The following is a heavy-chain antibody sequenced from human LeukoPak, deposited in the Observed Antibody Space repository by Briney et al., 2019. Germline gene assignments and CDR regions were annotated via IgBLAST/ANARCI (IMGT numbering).Heavy chain of an antibody. Sequence: GESLKISCKGSGYRFTSYWIGWVRQMPGKGLEWMGIISPGDSDTRYSPSFQGQVTISADKSISTAYLQWSSLKASDTAMYYCARQKTYYYGSDAFDIWGQGTMVTVSS. CDR2: ISPGDSDT. V-gene: IGHV5-51*01. CDR3: ARQKTYYYGSDAFDI. D-gene: IGHD3-10*01. J-gene: IGHJ3*02. CDR1: GYRFTSYW.